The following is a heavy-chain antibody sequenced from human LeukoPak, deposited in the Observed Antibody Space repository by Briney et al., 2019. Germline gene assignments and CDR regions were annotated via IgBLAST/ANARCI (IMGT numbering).Heavy chain of an antibody. CDR1: GFTFSSYA. D-gene: IGHD3-10*01. J-gene: IGHJ6*02. CDR2: ISYDGSNK. V-gene: IGHV3-30-3*01. Sequence: GGTLRLSCAASGFTFSSYAMHWVRQAPGKGLEWVAVISYDGSNKYCADSGKGRFTVSRDNSKNTLYLQMNSLRAEDTAVYYCARGSGFGGIYYYGMDVWGQGTTVTASS. CDR3: ARGSGFGGIYYYGMDV.